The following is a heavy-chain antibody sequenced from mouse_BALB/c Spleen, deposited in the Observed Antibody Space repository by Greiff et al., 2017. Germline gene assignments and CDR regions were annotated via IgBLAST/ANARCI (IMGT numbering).Heavy chain of an antibody. CDR1: GYSITSGYY. CDR2: ISYDGSN. V-gene: IGHV3-6*02. J-gene: IGHJ1*01. D-gene: IGHD2-3*01. CDR3: ARALDGYSYFDV. Sequence: DVQLVESGPGLVKPSQSLSLTCSVTGYSITSGYYWNWIRQFPGNKLEWMGYISYDGSNNYNPSLKNRISITRDTSKNQFFLKLNSVTTEDTATYYCARALDGYSYFDVWGAGTTVTVSS.